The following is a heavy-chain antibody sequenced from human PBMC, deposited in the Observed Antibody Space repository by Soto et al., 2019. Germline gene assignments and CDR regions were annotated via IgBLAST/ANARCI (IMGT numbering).Heavy chain of an antibody. CDR3: AKDPKSQWLVRRYFDY. Sequence: QVQLVESGGGVVQPGRSLRLSCAASGFTFSSYGMHWVRQAPGKGLEWVAVISYDGSNKYYADSVKGRFTISRDNSKNTLYLQMNSLRAEDTAVYYCAKDPKSQWLVRRYFDYWGQGTRVTVSA. CDR1: GFTFSSYG. V-gene: IGHV3-30*18. CDR2: ISYDGSNK. D-gene: IGHD6-19*01. J-gene: IGHJ4*02.